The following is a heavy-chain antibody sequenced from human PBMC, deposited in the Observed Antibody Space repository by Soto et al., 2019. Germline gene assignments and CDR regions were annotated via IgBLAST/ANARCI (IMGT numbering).Heavy chain of an antibody. CDR2: LSGSGGST. D-gene: IGHD3-10*01. V-gene: IGHV3-23*01. CDR3: ARGFSAGKGSPPDY. Sequence: EVQLLESGGGLVQPGGSLRLSCAASGFSFIKYAMSWVRQAPGKGPEWVSGLSGSGGSTSSADSVKGRFAISRDNSRNTLYLQMNSLRDGDTAIYYCARGFSAGKGSPPDYWGQGTLVTVSS. J-gene: IGHJ4*02. CDR1: GFSFIKYA.